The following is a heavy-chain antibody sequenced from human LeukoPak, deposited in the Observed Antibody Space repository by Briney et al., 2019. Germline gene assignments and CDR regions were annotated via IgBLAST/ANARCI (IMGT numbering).Heavy chain of an antibody. Sequence: SGPALVKPTQTLTLTCTFSGFSLSTSGMCVSWIRQPPGKALEWLARIDWDDDEFYSISLKTRLTISKDTSKNQVVLTMTDMDPVDTATYFCARISVATIDYYYGMDVWGQGTTVTVSS. CDR3: ARISVATIDYYYGMDV. D-gene: IGHD5-12*01. J-gene: IGHJ6*02. V-gene: IGHV2-70*17. CDR1: GFSLSTSGMC. CDR2: IDWDDDE.